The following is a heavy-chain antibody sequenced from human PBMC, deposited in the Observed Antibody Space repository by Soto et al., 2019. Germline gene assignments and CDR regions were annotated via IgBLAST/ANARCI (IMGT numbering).Heavy chain of an antibody. CDR3: VSDMGLSRLSW. V-gene: IGHV3-74*03. CDR1: GLTFRSYW. J-gene: IGHJ4*02. Sequence: EVQLVESGGGLVQPGGSLRLSCAASGLTFRSYWMHWVRQAPGKGLVWVSRINTDGSVAMYVDSVKGRLTIPRDNGKNSLYLHMNSLRAAESGVYYCVSDMGLSRLSWWGQGSQVTVSS. D-gene: IGHD1-1*01. CDR2: INTDGSVA.